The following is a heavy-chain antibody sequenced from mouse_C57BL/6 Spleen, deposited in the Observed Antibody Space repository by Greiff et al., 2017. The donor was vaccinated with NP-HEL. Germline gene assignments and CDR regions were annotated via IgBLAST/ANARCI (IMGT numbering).Heavy chain of an antibody. V-gene: IGHV1-50*01. CDR3: ARRGDSTTPGYFDV. CDR2: IDPSDSYT. Sequence: VQLQQPGAELVKPGASVKLSCKASGYTFTSYWMQWVKQRPGQGLEWIGEIDPSDSYTNYNQKFKGKATLTVDTSSSKAYMQLSSMTSEDSAVYYCARRGDSTTPGYFDVWGTGTTVTVSS. CDR1: GYTFTSYW. D-gene: IGHD2-1*01. J-gene: IGHJ1*03.